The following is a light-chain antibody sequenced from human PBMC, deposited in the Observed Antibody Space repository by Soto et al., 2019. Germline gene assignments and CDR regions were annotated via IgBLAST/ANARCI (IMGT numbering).Light chain of an antibody. CDR1: QSISIN. CDR3: QQYNNWPRT. J-gene: IGKJ1*01. V-gene: IGKV3-15*01. Sequence: EIVMTQSPPTLSVSHWERAMLSCRASQSISINLAWYQQKPGQAPRLLIYAASNRATGVPARFSGSWSGTEFTLTISRLQSEDFAVYYCQQYNNWPRTFGQGTKVDI. CDR2: AAS.